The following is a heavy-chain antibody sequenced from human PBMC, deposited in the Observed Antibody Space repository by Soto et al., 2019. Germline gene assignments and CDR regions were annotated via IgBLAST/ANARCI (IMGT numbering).Heavy chain of an antibody. V-gene: IGHV4-59*01. CDR2: IYYNGST. D-gene: IGHD1-20*01. CDR3: ARGNNWNYYYYYGLDV. J-gene: IGHJ6*02. Sequence: GKGLEWIGYIYYNGSTNYNPSLKSRVTISVDTSKNQRSLKLSSVTAADTALYYCARGNNWNYYYYYGLDVWGQGTTVTVSS.